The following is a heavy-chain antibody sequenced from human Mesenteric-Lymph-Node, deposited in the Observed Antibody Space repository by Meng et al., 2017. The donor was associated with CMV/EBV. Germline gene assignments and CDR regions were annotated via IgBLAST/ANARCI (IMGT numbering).Heavy chain of an antibody. CDR1: GFTFSDYY. CDR2: ISSSGITI. Sequence: GESLKISCAASGFTFSDYYMSWIRQAPGKGLEWVSYISSSGITIYYADSVKGRFTISRDNAKNSLYLQMNSLRAEDTAVYYCATGAAAGTVYYYHYDMDVWGQGTTVTV. D-gene: IGHD6-13*01. V-gene: IGHV3-11*04. J-gene: IGHJ6*02. CDR3: ATGAAAGTVYYYHYDMDV.